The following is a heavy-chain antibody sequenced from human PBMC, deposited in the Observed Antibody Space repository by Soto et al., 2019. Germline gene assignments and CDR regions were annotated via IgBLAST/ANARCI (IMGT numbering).Heavy chain of an antibody. V-gene: IGHV3-23*01. CDR3: ARYIRGPTVFYFDF. Sequence: RGSLRLSCAASGSTFSSYAMTWVRQAPGKGLEWVSVITYNGDNTYYADSVKGRFTISRDNSKDTVHLQMNSLRAEDTAVYYCARYIRGPTVFYFDFWGPGVLVTVS. CDR2: ITYNGDNT. D-gene: IGHD5-18*01. CDR1: GSTFSSYA. J-gene: IGHJ4*02.